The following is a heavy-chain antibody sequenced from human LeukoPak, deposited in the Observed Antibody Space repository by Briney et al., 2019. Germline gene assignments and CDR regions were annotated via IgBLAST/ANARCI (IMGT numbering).Heavy chain of an antibody. J-gene: IGHJ4*02. CDR2: NYYRGST. V-gene: IGHV4-39*02. CDR1: GVPLSSISYF. Sequence: SDTLSLPCSVSGVPLSSISYFWRRIRKPPGKGLEGIGRNYYRGSTYYTQSLKSRVTISVDTSNNHFSLMLDPVSPGGAFVYYCARAAHPSVFWSGYWGLNYQHQFDYWGQGTLVTVSS. D-gene: IGHD3-3*01. CDR3: ARAAHPSVFWSGYWGLNYQHQFDY.